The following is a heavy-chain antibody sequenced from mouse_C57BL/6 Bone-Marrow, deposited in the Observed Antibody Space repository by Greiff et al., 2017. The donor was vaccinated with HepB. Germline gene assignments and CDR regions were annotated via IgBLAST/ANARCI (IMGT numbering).Heavy chain of an antibody. CDR2: IWSGGST. Sequence: VQLQESGPGLVQPSQSLSITCTVSGFSLTSYGVHWVRQSPGKGLEWLGVIWSGGSTDYNAAFISRLSISKDNSKSQVFFKMNSLQADDTAIYYCARGLRAPYYFDYWGQGTTLTVSS. J-gene: IGHJ2*01. CDR1: GFSLTSYG. CDR3: ARGLRAPYYFDY. D-gene: IGHD1-1*01. V-gene: IGHV2-2*01.